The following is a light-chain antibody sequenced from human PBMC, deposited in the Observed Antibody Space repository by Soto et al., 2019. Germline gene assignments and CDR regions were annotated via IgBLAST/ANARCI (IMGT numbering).Light chain of an antibody. CDR3: QQYGSSPMT. Sequence: EIVLTQSPGTLSLSPGERATLSCRASQSVSGRYLAWYQQTPGQAPRLLIYGASNRVTGIPDRFSGSGSGTDFTLTITKLEPEDFAVYYCQQYGSSPMTFGQGTRLEIK. J-gene: IGKJ5*01. CDR2: GAS. CDR1: QSVSGRY. V-gene: IGKV3-20*01.